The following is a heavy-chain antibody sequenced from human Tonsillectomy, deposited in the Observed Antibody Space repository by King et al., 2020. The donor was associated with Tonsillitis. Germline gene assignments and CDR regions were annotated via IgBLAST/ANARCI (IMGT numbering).Heavy chain of an antibody. V-gene: IGHV4-38-2*02. J-gene: IGHJ4*02. D-gene: IGHD1-26*01. CDR1: GYSISSGYY. CDR3: AREYSGSYFDH. Sequence: QLQESGPGLVKPSETLSLTCTVSGYSISSGYYWGWIRQPPGKGLEWIGSMYHSGSTFYNPSLKSRLTISVDTSKNRFSLKLSSVTAADTAVYYCAREYSGSYFDHWGQGTLVTVSS. CDR2: MYHSGST.